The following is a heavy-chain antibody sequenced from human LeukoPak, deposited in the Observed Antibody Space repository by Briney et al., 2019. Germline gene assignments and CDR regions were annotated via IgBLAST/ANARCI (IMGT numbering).Heavy chain of an antibody. Sequence: ASVKVSCKASGYTFTDYYMHWVRRAPGQGLEWMGWISPYNGNTRYAQKFQGRVAMTTDTSTTTAYMELRGLRFNDTAVYYCARAGSGSGWYFDYWGQGTLVTLSS. CDR1: GYTFTDYY. CDR2: ISPYNGNT. CDR3: ARAGSGSGWYFDY. V-gene: IGHV1-18*04. J-gene: IGHJ4*02. D-gene: IGHD6-19*01.